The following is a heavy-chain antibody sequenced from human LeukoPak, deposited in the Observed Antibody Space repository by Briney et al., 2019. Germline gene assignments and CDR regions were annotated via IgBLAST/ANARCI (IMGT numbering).Heavy chain of an antibody. J-gene: IGHJ6*03. Sequence: GASVKVSCKASGYTFTSYDINWVRQATGQGLEWMGWMNPNSGNTGYAQKFQGRVTMTRNTSISTAYMELSSLRSEDTAVYYCARVAVAGTTGEYYYYYYMDVWGKETTVTVSS. CDR2: MNPNSGNT. V-gene: IGHV1-8*01. D-gene: IGHD6-19*01. CDR3: ARVAVAGTTGEYYYYYYMDV. CDR1: GYTFTSYD.